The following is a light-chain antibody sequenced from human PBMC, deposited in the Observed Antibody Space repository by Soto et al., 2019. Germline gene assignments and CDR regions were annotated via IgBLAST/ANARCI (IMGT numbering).Light chain of an antibody. CDR2: GAS. J-gene: IGKJ3*01. V-gene: IGKV3-20*01. CDR1: QSVSSSY. Sequence: EIVLTQSPGTLSLSPGERATLSCRASQSVSSSYLAWYQQKPDQAPRLLIYGASSRATGIPDRFSGSGSGTDFTLTISRLEPEDFAVYYCQQYGSSPLFTFGPGTKLDIK. CDR3: QQYGSSPLFT.